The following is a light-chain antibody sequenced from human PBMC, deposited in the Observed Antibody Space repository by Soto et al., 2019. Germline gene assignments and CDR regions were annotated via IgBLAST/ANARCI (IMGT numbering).Light chain of an antibody. CDR3: QQFGSSLST. V-gene: IGKV3-20*01. J-gene: IGKJ1*01. CDR2: ATS. CDR1: QSMTTK. Sequence: EIVLTQSPATLSVTPGEGVTLSCRASQSMTTKLDWYQQKPGQAPRLLIYATSSRATDIPDRFIGYGPGTDFPLTISGLEPEDFAVYYCQQFGSSLSTFGQGTKV.